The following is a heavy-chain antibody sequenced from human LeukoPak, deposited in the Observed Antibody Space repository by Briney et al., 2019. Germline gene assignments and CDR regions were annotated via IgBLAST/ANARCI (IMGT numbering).Heavy chain of an antibody. CDR1: GYTFTSYG. D-gene: IGHD6-19*01. CDR3: APRPGIAVAGAVGDY. V-gene: IGHV1-18*01. Sequence: GSVKVSCKASGYTFTSYGISWVRQAPGQGLEWMGWISAYNGNTNYAQKLQGRVTMTTDTSTSTAYMELRSLRSDDTAVYYCAPRPGIAVAGAVGDYWGQGTLVTVSS. J-gene: IGHJ4*02. CDR2: ISAYNGNT.